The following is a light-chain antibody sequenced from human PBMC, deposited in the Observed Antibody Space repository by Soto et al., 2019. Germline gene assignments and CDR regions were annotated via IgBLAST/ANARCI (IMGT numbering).Light chain of an antibody. CDR3: QQYGSSPTT. V-gene: IGKV3-20*01. J-gene: IGKJ5*01. CDR2: GIS. Sequence: EIVMTQSPATLSVSPGERATLSCRASQSVNSNYLAWYQQKPGQAPRLLIYGISKRATDIPDRFSGSGSGTEFTLTISSLQPEDFATYYCQQYGSSPTTFGQGTRLEIK. CDR1: QSVNSNY.